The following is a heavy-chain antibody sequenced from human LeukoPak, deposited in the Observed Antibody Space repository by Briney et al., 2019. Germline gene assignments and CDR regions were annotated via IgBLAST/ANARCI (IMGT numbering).Heavy chain of an antibody. Sequence: GESLKISCKVSGHSFTSYLIGWVRQVPGKGLEWMGIISPGDSDTRYSPSFQGQVTISADKSISTAYLQWSSLKASDTAMYFCARQVVGTGDEDYFDYWGQGTLVTVSS. CDR1: GHSFTSYL. D-gene: IGHD7-27*01. CDR2: ISPGDSDT. V-gene: IGHV5-51*01. J-gene: IGHJ4*02. CDR3: ARQVVGTGDEDYFDY.